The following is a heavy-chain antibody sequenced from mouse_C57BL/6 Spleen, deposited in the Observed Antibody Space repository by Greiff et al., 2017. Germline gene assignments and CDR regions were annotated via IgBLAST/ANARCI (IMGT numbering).Heavy chain of an antibody. V-gene: IGHV1-76*01. D-gene: IGHD1-1*01. CDR1: GYTFTDYY. J-gene: IGHJ4*01. Sequence: VQLQQSGAELVRPGASVKLSCKASGYTFTDYYINWVKQRPGQGLEWIARIYPGSGNTYYNEKFKGKATLTAEKSSSTAYMQLSSLTSEDSAVYFCAREVGIYYYGSSYPYYAMDYWGQGTSVTVSS. CDR3: AREVGIYYYGSSYPYYAMDY. CDR2: IYPGSGNT.